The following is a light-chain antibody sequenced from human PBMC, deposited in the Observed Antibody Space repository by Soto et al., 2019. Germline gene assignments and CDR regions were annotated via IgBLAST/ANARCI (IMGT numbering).Light chain of an antibody. J-gene: IGKJ4*01. CDR1: QSVSSNY. CDR2: GAS. CDR3: QQYGSSAA. Sequence: EIVMTQSPATLSVSPGERATLSCRASQSVSSNYLAWYQQKAGQAPRLLIYGASSRATGIPDRISGSGSGTDFTLTINRLEPEDSAVYYCQQYGSSAAFGGGTKVEI. V-gene: IGKV3-20*01.